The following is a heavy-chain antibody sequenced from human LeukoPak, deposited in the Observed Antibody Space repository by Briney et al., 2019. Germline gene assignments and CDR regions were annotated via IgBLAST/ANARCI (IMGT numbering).Heavy chain of an antibody. CDR1: GGSISSGSYY. D-gene: IGHD3-16*01. Sequence: PSETLSLTCTVSGGSISSGSYYWTWVRQPAGKGLEWIGRIYTSGGTNYSPSLRSRVAISVDTSKNQFSLNLSSVSAADTAVYYCAREGGKHAHDSWGQGTLVTVSS. J-gene: IGHJ4*02. CDR2: IYTSGGT. CDR3: AREGGKHAHDS. V-gene: IGHV4-61*02.